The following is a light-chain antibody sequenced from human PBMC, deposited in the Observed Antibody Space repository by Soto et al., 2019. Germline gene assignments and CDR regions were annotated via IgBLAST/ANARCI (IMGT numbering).Light chain of an antibody. CDR3: QTWDTGARVV. J-gene: IGLJ2*01. CDR1: SGHSSYA. V-gene: IGLV4-69*01. CDR2: LSSDGSH. Sequence: QLVLTQSPSASASLGASVKLTCTLSSGHSSYAIAWHQQQPEKGPRYLMKLSSDGSHSKGDGIPDRFSGSSSGAERYLTISSRQSEDEADYYCQTWDTGARVVFGGGTTLTVL.